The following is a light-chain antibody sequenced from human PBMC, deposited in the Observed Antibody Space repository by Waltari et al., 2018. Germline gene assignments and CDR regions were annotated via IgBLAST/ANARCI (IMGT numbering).Light chain of an antibody. V-gene: IGKV1-12*01. J-gene: IGKJ1*01. CDR2: DAS. CDR1: QGISSW. CDR3: QQANSFPWT. Sequence: DIQMTQSPPSVSASVGDRVTITCRASQGISSWVAWYQQKPGKAPKLLIYDASSLQSGVPSRFSGSGSGTDFSLTITGLQHEDFATYYCQQANSFPWTFGQGTKVEIK.